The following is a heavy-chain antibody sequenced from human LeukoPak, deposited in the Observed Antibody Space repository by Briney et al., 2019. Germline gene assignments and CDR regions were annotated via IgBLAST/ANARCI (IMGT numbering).Heavy chain of an antibody. D-gene: IGHD6-19*01. Sequence: GGSLRLSCAASGFTFVDYAMHWVRQAPGRGLEWVSLISGDGGSTYYADSVKGRFTISRDNSKNSLYLQMNSLRTEDTALYYCAKVSSGWYQPFDYWGQGTLVTVSS. V-gene: IGHV3-43*02. CDR1: GFTFVDYA. J-gene: IGHJ4*02. CDR2: ISGDGGST. CDR3: AKVSSGWYQPFDY.